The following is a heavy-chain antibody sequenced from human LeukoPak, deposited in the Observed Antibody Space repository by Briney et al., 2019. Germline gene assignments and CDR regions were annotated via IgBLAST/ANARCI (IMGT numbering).Heavy chain of an antibody. V-gene: IGHV1-46*01. CDR3: AREGSGWREGRDAFDI. CDR2: INPSGGST. Sequence: ASVKVSCKASGYTFTSYYMHWVRQAPGQGLEWMGIINPSGGSTSYAQKFQGRVTMTRDMSTSTVYMELSSLRSEDTAVYYCAREGSGWREGRDAFDIWGQGTMVTVSS. D-gene: IGHD6-19*01. J-gene: IGHJ3*02. CDR1: GYTFTSYY.